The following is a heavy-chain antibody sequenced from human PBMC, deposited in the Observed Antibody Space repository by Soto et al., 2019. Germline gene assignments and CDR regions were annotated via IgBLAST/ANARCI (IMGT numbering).Heavy chain of an antibody. CDR1: GFTFGDYA. J-gene: IGHJ4*02. CDR3: TRSALRFLEWLLYLRPFDY. Sequence: PGGSLRLSCTASGFTFGDYAMSWVRQAPGKGLEWVGFIRSKAYGGTTEYAASVKGRFTISRDDSKSIAYLQMNSLKTEDTAVYYCTRSALRFLEWLLYLRPFDYWGQGTLVTVSS. CDR2: IRSKAYGGTT. V-gene: IGHV3-49*04. D-gene: IGHD3-3*01.